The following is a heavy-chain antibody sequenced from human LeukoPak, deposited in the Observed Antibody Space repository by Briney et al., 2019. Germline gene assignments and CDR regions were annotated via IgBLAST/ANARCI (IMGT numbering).Heavy chain of an antibody. Sequence: GGSLRLSCAASGFTFSSYAMSCVRQAPGKGLEWVSAISGSGGSTYYADSVKGRFTISRDNSKNTLYLQMNSLRAEDTAVYYCAKKEYSSSGPFDYWGQGTLVTVSS. D-gene: IGHD6-6*01. J-gene: IGHJ4*02. CDR1: GFTFSSYA. V-gene: IGHV3-23*01. CDR2: ISGSGGST. CDR3: AKKEYSSSGPFDY.